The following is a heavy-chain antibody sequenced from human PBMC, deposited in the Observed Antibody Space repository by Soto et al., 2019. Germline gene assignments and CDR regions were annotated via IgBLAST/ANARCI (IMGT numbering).Heavy chain of an antibody. J-gene: IGHJ4*02. CDR2: IYYSGST. V-gene: IGHV4-59*12. CDR3: ARGGRGMATIRIFDY. D-gene: IGHD5-12*01. CDR1: GGSISSYY. Sequence: SETLSLTCTVSGGSISSYYWSWIRQPPGKGLEWIGYIYYSGSTNYNPSLKSRVTISVDTSKNQFSLKLSSVTAADTAVYYCARGGRGMATIRIFDYWGQGTLVTVSS.